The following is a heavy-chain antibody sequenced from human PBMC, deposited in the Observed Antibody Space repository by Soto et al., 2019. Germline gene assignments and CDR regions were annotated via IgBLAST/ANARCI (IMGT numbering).Heavy chain of an antibody. V-gene: IGHV3-30-3*01. CDR1: GFTFSSYA. Sequence: GGSLRLSCAASGFTFSSYAMHWVRQAPGKGLEWVAVISYDGSNKYYADSVKGRFTISRDNSKNTLYLQMNSLRAEDTAVYYCARAWIQLFWFDYWGQGTQVTISS. CDR2: ISYDGSNK. CDR3: ARAWIQLFWFDY. J-gene: IGHJ4*02. D-gene: IGHD5-18*01.